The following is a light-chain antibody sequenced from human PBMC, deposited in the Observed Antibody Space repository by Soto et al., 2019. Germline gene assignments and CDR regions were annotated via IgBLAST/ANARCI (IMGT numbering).Light chain of an antibody. J-gene: IGKJ4*01. V-gene: IGKV3-20*01. CDR3: QQYVSIPLT. CDR1: QALNTR. Sequence: EIVLTQSPATLSAFPGDRVTLSCRASQALNTRLAWYQHKPGQAPRLLIYGASSRATGIPDRFSGSGSGTDFTLTISRLEPEDFAVYYCQQYVSIPLTFGGGTKVDIK. CDR2: GAS.